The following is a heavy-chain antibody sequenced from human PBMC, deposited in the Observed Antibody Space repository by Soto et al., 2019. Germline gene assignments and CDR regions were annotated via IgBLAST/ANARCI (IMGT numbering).Heavy chain of an antibody. Sequence: PSETLSLTCTVSGTSIKNSNHFWGWIRQSPGKGLEFVGSVYATGGTYYNPSLKNRLTVSVHTSQNQFSLTLKSVTAADSAVYYCGRVTRAATPHSDFDVWGQGTLVTVSS. D-gene: IGHD2-15*01. J-gene: IGHJ4*02. CDR3: GRVTRAATPHSDFDV. CDR1: GTSIKNSNHF. V-gene: IGHV4-39*02. CDR2: VYATGGT.